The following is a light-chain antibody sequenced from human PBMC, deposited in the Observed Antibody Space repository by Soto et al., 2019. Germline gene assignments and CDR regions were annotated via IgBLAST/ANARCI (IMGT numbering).Light chain of an antibody. CDR3: QQRTNRPPST. CDR1: QNVRSY. Sequence: EIVLTQSPATLSLSPGERATLSCTASQNVRSYLAWYQQKPGQAPRVLIDDESSRATGIPDRFSGTGSGTDFTLTISSLETEDAAVYYCQQRTNRPPSTFDQGTQLEI. J-gene: IGKJ5*01. CDR2: DES. V-gene: IGKV3-11*01.